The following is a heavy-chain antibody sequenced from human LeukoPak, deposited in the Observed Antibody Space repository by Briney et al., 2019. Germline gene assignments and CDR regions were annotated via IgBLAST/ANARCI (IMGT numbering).Heavy chain of an antibody. CDR1: GFTFTSYA. D-gene: IGHD3-22*01. Sequence: PGGSLRLSCAASGFTFTSYAMNWVRQAPGKGLEWVSAISGSGVSTFYADSVKGRFTISRDNSKNTLYLQMNSLRAEDTAVYYCAREYLDYYDSSGYFDYWGQGTLVTVSS. CDR3: AREYLDYYDSSGYFDY. V-gene: IGHV3-23*01. J-gene: IGHJ4*02. CDR2: ISGSGVST.